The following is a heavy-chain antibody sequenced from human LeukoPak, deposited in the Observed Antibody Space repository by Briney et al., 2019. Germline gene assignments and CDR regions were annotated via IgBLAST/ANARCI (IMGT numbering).Heavy chain of an antibody. J-gene: IGHJ4*02. V-gene: IGHV3-23*01. CDR2: IGESGGRT. Sequence: PGRSLRLSCAVSGMTLRNYGMSWVRQAARTGLEWVAGIGESGGRTNYADSAKGRFTIARDNPKNTLYLQMNSLRAEDTAVYFCAKRGVVIRVILVGFHKEAYYFDSWGQGALVTVSS. CDR1: GMTLRNYG. D-gene: IGHD3-22*01. CDR3: AKRGVVIRVILVGFHKEAYYFDS.